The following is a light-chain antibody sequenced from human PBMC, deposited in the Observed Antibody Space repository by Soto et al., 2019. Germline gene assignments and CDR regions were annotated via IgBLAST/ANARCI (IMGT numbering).Light chain of an antibody. V-gene: IGKV1-27*01. CDR2: AAS. CDR3: QKYNSAPWT. CDR1: QGISNY. J-gene: IGKJ1*01. Sequence: DIQMTQSPSSLSASVGDRVTITCRASQGISNYLAWYQQKPGKVPKLLIYAASTLQSGVPSRFSGSGSGTDFPLTISIQQPEDVATYYCQKYNSAPWTFGQGTKVEIK.